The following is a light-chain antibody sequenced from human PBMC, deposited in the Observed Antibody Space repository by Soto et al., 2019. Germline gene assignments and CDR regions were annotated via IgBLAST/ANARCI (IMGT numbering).Light chain of an antibody. Sequence: QSVLTQPPSASGTPGQRVTISCSGSSSNIGSNTVNWYQQLPGTAPKLLIYSNNQRPSGVPDRFSGSKSGTSASLAISGLQSEEEADYYCAAWDDSLNRVVFGGGTKLTVL. J-gene: IGLJ2*01. CDR2: SNN. CDR1: SSNIGSNT. V-gene: IGLV1-44*01. CDR3: AAWDDSLNRVV.